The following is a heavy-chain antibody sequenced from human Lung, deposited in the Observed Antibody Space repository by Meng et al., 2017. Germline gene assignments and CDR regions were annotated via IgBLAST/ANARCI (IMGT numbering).Heavy chain of an antibody. CDR2: INHSGST. D-gene: IGHD4-11*01. V-gene: IGHV4-34*01. CDR3: ARGPTTMAHDFDY. CDR1: GGSFSDYY. Sequence: QGQLQQWGEGLLKPSETLSLPRVVSGGSFSDYYWSWIRQPPGKGLEWIGEINHSGSTNYNPSLESRATISVDTSQNNLSLKLSSVTAADSAVYYCARGPTTMAHDFDYWGQGTLVTVSS. J-gene: IGHJ4*02.